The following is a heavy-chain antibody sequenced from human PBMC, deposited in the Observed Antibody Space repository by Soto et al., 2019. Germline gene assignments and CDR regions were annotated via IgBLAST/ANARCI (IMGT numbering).Heavy chain of an antibody. Sequence: QVHLQESGPGLLKPSQTLSLTCTVSGASISTDGYYWSWIRQPPGKGLEWIGYMSYSGTYYNPSLKSRVTTSLDSSKNQISIYLTSVTAADTAVYYCARIGTLFGIVTNNWFDPWGQGTLVTVSS. CDR1: GASISTDGYY. D-gene: IGHD3-3*01. CDR3: ARIGTLFGIVTNNWFDP. J-gene: IGHJ5*02. V-gene: IGHV4-30-4*01. CDR2: MSYSGT.